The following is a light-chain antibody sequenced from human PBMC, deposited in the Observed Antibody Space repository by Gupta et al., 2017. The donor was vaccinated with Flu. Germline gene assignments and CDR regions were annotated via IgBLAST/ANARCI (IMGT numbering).Light chain of an antibody. Sequence: ATLGHPAFIYCRASEGRGDSDGNTYLSWFQQRPGQSPRRLIYEVSDRECGVPDRFSGSGSGTNFTLKISSVEAEDVGIYFCMQGEHWPRAFGQGTTVEIK. CDR2: EVS. J-gene: IGKJ1*01. CDR1: EGRGDSDGNTY. CDR3: MQGEHWPRA. V-gene: IGKV2-30*01.